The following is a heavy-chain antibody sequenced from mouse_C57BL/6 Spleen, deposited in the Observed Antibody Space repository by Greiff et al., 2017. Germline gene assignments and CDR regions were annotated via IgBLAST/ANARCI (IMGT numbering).Heavy chain of an antibody. Sequence: VPLQQSGAELVKPGASVKISCKASGYAFSSYWMNWVKQRPGKGLEWIGQIYPGDGDTNYNGKFKGKATLTADKSSSTAYMQLSSLTSEDSAVYFCARYDYDSYFDYWGQGTTLTVSS. J-gene: IGHJ2*01. D-gene: IGHD2-4*01. CDR1: GYAFSSYW. CDR2: IYPGDGDT. V-gene: IGHV1-80*01. CDR3: ARYDYDSYFDY.